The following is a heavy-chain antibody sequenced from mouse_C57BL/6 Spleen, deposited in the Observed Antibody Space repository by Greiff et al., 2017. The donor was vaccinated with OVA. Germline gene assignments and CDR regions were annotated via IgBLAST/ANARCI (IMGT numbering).Heavy chain of an antibody. V-gene: IGHV1-15*01. CDR3: TRYYDYDFAMDY. CDR2: IDPETGGT. Sequence: QVQLKESGAELVRPGASVTLSCKASGYTFTDYEMHWVKQTPVHGLEWIGAIDPETGGTAYNQKFKGKAILTADKSSSTAYMELRSLTSEDSAVYYCTRYYDYDFAMDYWGQGTSVTVSS. CDR1: GYTFTDYE. D-gene: IGHD2-4*01. J-gene: IGHJ4*01.